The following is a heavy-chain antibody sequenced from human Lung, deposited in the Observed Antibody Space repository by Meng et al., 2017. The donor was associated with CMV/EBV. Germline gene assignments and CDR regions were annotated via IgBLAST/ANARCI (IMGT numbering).Heavy chain of an antibody. CDR2: IDQEGNWR. V-gene: IGHV3-7*04. CDR1: GFPFSLFI. D-gene: IGHD3-22*01. J-gene: IGHJ4*02. CDR3: ARVASSGYSPFDS. Sequence: SCAASGFPFSLFIMNWVRQAPGKGLQWVANIDQEGNWRAYVDSVKGRFTISRDNARNSVYLQMNSLRPEDTGVFYCARVASSGYSPFDSWCPGTLVTFSS.